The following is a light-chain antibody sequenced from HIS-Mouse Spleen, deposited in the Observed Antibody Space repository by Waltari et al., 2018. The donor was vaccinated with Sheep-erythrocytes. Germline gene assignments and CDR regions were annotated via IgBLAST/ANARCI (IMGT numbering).Light chain of an antibody. V-gene: IGKV1-8*01. CDR2: SAS. Sequence: AIRMTQSPSSLSASTGDRVTITCRASQGISSYLAWYQQKPGKDPKLLIYSASPLQSGVPSRFSGSGSGTDFTLTISCLQSEDFATYYCQQYYSYPYTFGQGTKLEIK. CDR3: QQYYSYPYT. CDR1: QGISSY. J-gene: IGKJ2*01.